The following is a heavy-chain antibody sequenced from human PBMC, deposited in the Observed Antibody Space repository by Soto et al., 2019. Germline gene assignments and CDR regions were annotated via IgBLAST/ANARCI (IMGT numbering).Heavy chain of an antibody. CDR1: GGSISSGSFY. CDR3: ARTTFYDIFTAYYSLFDY. CDR2: ISDSGSS. J-gene: IGHJ4*02. Sequence: QVQLQESGPGLVKPSQTLTLTCTVSGGSISSGSFYWSWIRQHPGTGLEWIGHISDSGSSYYNPSLESRVTIAVDTSKNQFFLKLSAVTAADTAVYFCARTTFYDIFTAYYSLFDYWGQGTRVTVSS. D-gene: IGHD3-9*01. V-gene: IGHV4-31*03.